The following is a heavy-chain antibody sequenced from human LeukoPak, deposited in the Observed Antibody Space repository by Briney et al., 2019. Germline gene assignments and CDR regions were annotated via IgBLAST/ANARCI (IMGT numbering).Heavy chain of an antibody. CDR1: GGSFSGYY. V-gene: IGHV4-34*01. J-gene: IGHJ4*02. CDR3: ARELYYYDSSGYYPFDY. Sequence: PSETLSLTCAVYGGSFSGYYWSWIRQPPGKGLEWIGEINHSGSTNYSPSLKSRVTISVDTSKNQFSLKLSSVTAADTAVYYCARELYYYDSSGYYPFDYWGQGTLVTVSS. CDR2: INHSGST. D-gene: IGHD3-22*01.